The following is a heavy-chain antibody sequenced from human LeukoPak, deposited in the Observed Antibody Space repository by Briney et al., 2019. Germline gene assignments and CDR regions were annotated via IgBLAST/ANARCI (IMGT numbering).Heavy chain of an antibody. CDR2: INHSGST. CDR1: GGSFSGYY. V-gene: IGHV4-34*01. D-gene: IGHD3-16*02. Sequence: PSETLSLTCAVYGGSFSGYYWSWIRQPPGKGLEWIGEINHSGSTNYNPSLKSRVTISVDTSKNQFSLKLSSVTAADTAVYYCARGSQYDYVWGSYRYRWFDPWGQGTLVTVSS. CDR3: ARGSQYDYVWGSYRYRWFDP. J-gene: IGHJ5*02.